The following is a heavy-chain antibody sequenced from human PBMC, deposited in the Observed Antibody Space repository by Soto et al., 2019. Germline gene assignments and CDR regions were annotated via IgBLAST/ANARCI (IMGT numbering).Heavy chain of an antibody. D-gene: IGHD5-18*01. V-gene: IGHV3-23*01. J-gene: IGHJ4*02. CDR1: GFTFSSYA. CDR3: AKDVAAMVTEYYFDY. Sequence: GGSLRLSCAASGFTFSSYAMSWVRQAPGKGLEWVSAISGSGGSTYYADSVKGRFTISRDNSKNTLYLQMNSLRAEDTAVYYCAKDVAAMVTEYYFDYWGQGTLVTVSS. CDR2: ISGSGGST.